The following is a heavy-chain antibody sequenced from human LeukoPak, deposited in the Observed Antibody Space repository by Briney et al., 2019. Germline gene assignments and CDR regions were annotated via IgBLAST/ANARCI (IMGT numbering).Heavy chain of an antibody. CDR1: GGSISNYY. V-gene: IGHV4-59*01. D-gene: IGHD1-26*01. CDR2: IYYSGIT. Sequence: SETLSLTCTVSGGSISNYYWNYIRQPPGKGLEWIGYIYYSGITNYNPSLKSRVTISVDTSKNQFSLKLSSVTAADTAVCYCARAGRWEGRPHAFDIWGQGTMVAVSS. J-gene: IGHJ3*02. CDR3: ARAGRWEGRPHAFDI.